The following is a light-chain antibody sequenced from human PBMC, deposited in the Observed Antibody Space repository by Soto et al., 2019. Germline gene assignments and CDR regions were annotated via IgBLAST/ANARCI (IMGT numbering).Light chain of an antibody. Sequence: QSVLTQPPSVSGAPGQRVTISCAGTSSNIGAGYGVHWYQQLPGRAPKLLIHNYVNRPSGVPDRFSGSKSGTSASLAITGLQGEDEGDYYCSSYTSSSTLRVFGGGTKLTVL. CDR2: NYV. J-gene: IGLJ3*02. CDR1: SSNIGAGYG. V-gene: IGLV1-40*01. CDR3: SSYTSSSTLRV.